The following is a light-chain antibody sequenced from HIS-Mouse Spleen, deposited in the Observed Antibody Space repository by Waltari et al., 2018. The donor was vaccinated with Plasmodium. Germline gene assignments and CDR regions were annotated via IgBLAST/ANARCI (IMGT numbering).Light chain of an antibody. CDR1: QSVSSY. CDR2: DAS. J-gene: IGKJ4*01. V-gene: IGKV3-11*01. CDR3: QQRSNWPRVLT. Sequence: EIVLIQSTATLSLSPGERATLSCRASQSVSSYLAWYQQKPGQAPRLLIYDASNRATGIPARFSGSGSGTDFTLTISSLEPEDFAVYYCQQRSNWPRVLTFGGGTKVEIK.